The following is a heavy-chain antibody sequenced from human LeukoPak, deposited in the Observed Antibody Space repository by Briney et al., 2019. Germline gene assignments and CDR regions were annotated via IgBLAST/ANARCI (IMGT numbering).Heavy chain of an antibody. D-gene: IGHD3-22*01. CDR2: INPSGGST. CDR1: GYTFTSYY. J-gene: IGHJ5*02. Sequence: ASVKVSCKASGYTFTSYYMYWVRQAPGQGLEWMGIINPSGGSTSYAQKFQGRVTMTRDTSTSTVYMELSSLRSEDTAVYYCARNDYYDSSGYYSGPRNWFDPWGQGTLVTVSS. V-gene: IGHV1-46*01. CDR3: ARNDYYDSSGYYSGPRNWFDP.